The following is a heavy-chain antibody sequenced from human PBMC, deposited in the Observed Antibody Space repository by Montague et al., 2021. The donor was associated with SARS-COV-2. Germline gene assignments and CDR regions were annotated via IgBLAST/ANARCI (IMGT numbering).Heavy chain of an antibody. CDR2: ISSDTLHT. D-gene: IGHD3-16*01. Sequence: SLRLSCATSGFTFSRNSMNWVRQAPGKGLEWVSTISSDTLHTFYAELVKGRFTISRDNAKNELYLQMNSLRAEDMAVYYCARGGEIDVWAPFGHWGQGTLVTVSS. CDR3: ARGGEIDVWAPFGH. J-gene: IGHJ4*02. CDR1: GFTFSRNS. V-gene: IGHV3-21*01.